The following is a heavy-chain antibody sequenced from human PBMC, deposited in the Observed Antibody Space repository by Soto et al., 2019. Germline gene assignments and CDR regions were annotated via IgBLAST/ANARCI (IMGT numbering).Heavy chain of an antibody. J-gene: IGHJ6*03. D-gene: IGHD4-17*01. CDR2: IYYYGSA. CDR3: AAAVPGDYVSPHYYMDV. V-gene: IGHV4-59*01. Sequence: VRLQESGPGLVKPSETLSLTCTVSGASISSYYWSWIRQPPGKGLEWIGYIYYYGSANYNPSLKSRFTFSVDTSKNQVSLRLSSVTAADTGVYYCAAAVPGDYVSPHYYMDVWGKGTTVTVSS. CDR1: GASISSYY.